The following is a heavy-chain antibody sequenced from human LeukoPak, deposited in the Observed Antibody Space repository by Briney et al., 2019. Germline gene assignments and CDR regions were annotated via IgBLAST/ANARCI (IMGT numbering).Heavy chain of an antibody. CDR3: ARGAVAGPDY. J-gene: IGHJ4*02. V-gene: IGHV1-46*01. CDR1: GYTFTSYY. D-gene: IGHD6-19*01. Sequence: ASVTVSCKASGYTFTSYYMHWVRQAPGQGLEWMGLINPSGGSTSYAQKFQGRVTMTRDTSTSTVYMELSSLRSEDTAVYCCARGAVAGPDYWGQGTLVTVSS. CDR2: INPSGGST.